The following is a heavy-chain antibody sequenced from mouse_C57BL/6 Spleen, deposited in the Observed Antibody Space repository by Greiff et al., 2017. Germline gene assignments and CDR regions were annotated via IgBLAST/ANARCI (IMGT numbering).Heavy chain of an antibody. J-gene: IGHJ2*01. Sequence: QVQLQQSGAELVKPGASVKLSCKASGYTFTIYWMHWVKQRPGRGLEWIGRIDPNSGGTKYNEKFKSKATLTVDKPSSTAYMQLSSLTSEDSAVYYCARYYYDSSYRGYFDYWGQGTTLTVSS. CDR3: ARYYYDSSYRGYFDY. CDR2: IDPNSGGT. D-gene: IGHD1-1*01. V-gene: IGHV1-72*01. CDR1: GYTFTIYW.